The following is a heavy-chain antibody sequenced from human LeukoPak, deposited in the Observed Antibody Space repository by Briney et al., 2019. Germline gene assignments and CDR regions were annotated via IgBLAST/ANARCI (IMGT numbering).Heavy chain of an antibody. Sequence: PGASVKVSCKASGYTFTGYYMHWVRQAPGQGLEWMGWINPNSGGTNYAQKFQGRVTMTRDTSISTAYKELSRLRSDDTAVYYCARDRGGYSGYDGWFDPWGQGTLVTVSS. CDR2: INPNSGGT. V-gene: IGHV1-2*02. D-gene: IGHD5-12*01. CDR3: ARDRGGYSGYDGWFDP. CDR1: GYTFTGYY. J-gene: IGHJ5*02.